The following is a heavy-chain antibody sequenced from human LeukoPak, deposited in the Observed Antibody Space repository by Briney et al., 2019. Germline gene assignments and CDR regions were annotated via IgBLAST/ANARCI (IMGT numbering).Heavy chain of an antibody. Sequence: PGGSLRLSCAASGFTFSSYGMHWVRQAPGKGLEWVAVISYDGSNKYYADSVKGRFTISRDNSKNTLYLQMNSLRAEDTAVYYCAKIGYREYYDFWSGSDYYYGMDVWGQGTTVTVSS. CDR3: AKIGYREYYDFWSGSDYYYGMDV. V-gene: IGHV3-30*18. CDR1: GFTFSSYG. CDR2: ISYDGSNK. J-gene: IGHJ6*02. D-gene: IGHD3-3*01.